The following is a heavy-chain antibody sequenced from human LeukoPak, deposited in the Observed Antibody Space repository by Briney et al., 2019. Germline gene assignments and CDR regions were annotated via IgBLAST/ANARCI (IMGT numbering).Heavy chain of an antibody. CDR2: ISSSSSYM. Sequence: PGGSLRLSCAASGFTFSSYRMNWVRQAPGKGLEWVSAISSSSSYMYYADSVKGRFTISRDNAKNSLYLQMNSLRAEDTAVYYCARDPSSGWYLKGWFDPWGQGTLVTVSS. CDR3: ARDPSSGWYLKGWFDP. D-gene: IGHD6-19*01. J-gene: IGHJ5*02. CDR1: GFTFSSYR. V-gene: IGHV3-21*01.